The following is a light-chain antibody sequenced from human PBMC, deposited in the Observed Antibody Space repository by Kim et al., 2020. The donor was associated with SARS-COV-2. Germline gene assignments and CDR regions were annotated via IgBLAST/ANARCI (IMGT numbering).Light chain of an antibody. Sequence: QSALTQPRSVSGSPGQSVTIYCTGTSSDVGGYNYVSWYQQHPGKAPKLMIYDVSKRPSGVPDRFSGSKSGNTASLTISGLQAEDEADYYCCSYAGSYPYVFGTGTKVTVL. CDR3: CSYAGSYPYV. J-gene: IGLJ1*01. CDR1: SSDVGGYNY. V-gene: IGLV2-11*01. CDR2: DVS.